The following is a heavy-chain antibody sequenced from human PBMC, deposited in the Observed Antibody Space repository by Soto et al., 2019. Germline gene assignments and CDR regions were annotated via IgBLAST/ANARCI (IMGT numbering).Heavy chain of an antibody. Sequence: GGSLRLSCASSGFTFSTHWMSWVRQAPGKGLEWVAHTKPDGSEKYYVDSARGRFTISRDNARNSLYLQMNSLRADDTALYYCAKGFTFGPRIAAAGHFDYWGQGTLVTVS. D-gene: IGHD6-13*01. J-gene: IGHJ4*02. CDR3: AKGFTFGPRIAAAGHFDY. V-gene: IGHV3-7*01. CDR1: GFTFSTHW. CDR2: TKPDGSEK.